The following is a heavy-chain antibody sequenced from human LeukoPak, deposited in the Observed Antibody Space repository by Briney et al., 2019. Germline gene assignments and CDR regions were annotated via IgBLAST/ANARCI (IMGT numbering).Heavy chain of an antibody. CDR2: MQSNGNS. V-gene: IGHV4-59*01. Sequence: MSSETVSLTCTVSGDSISTYHWNWIRKPPGKGLEWIAYMQSNGNSKYNPSLRSRVTMFVDTSKSQVALILRSVTAADTAVYYCARDKQHSYGRYFAHWGQGALVTVSS. CDR1: GDSISTYH. D-gene: IGHD5-18*01. J-gene: IGHJ4*02. CDR3: ARDKQHSYGRYFAH.